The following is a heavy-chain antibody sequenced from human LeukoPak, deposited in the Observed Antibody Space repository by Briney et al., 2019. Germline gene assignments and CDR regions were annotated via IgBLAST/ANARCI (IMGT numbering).Heavy chain of an antibody. CDR1: GFTFSSYA. CDR3: AKGGCGSSTSCYDY. J-gene: IGHJ4*02. D-gene: IGHD2-2*01. CDR2: VTGSGVST. V-gene: IGHV3-23*01. Sequence: PGGSLRLSCAASGFTFSSYAMSWVRQVPGKGLEWVSTVTGSGVSTYYAESVKGRFTISRDNSMNTVYLQMNSLRVEDTAVYYCAKGGCGSSTSCYDYWGQGTLVTVSS.